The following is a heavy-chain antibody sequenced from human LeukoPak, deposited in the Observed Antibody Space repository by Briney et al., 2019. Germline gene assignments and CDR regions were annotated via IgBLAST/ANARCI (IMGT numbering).Heavy chain of an antibody. CDR3: ARDIDILTGYYPYARAFDI. Sequence: SETLSLTCTVSGGSISSSSYYWGWIRQPPGKGLEWIGSIYYSGSTYYNPSLKSRVTISVDTSKNQFSLKLSSVTAADTAVYYCARDIDILTGYYPYARAFDIWGQGTMVTVSS. D-gene: IGHD3-9*01. CDR2: IYYSGST. J-gene: IGHJ3*02. CDR1: GGSISSSSYY. V-gene: IGHV4-39*07.